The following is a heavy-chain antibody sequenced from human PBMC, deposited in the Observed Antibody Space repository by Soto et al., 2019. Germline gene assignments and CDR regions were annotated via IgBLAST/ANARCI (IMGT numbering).Heavy chain of an antibody. CDR2: ISNSGGSP. CDR3: AKDLASAMYSSGWGDV. Sequence: PGGSLRLSCAASGFTFSSYAMTWVRQAPGKGLEWVSTISNSGGSPYYADSVKGRFTISRDNSKNTLYLQMNGLSAEDTALYYCAKDLASAMYSSGWGDVWGQGTRVSVSS. CDR1: GFTFSSYA. D-gene: IGHD6-19*01. J-gene: IGHJ6*02. V-gene: IGHV3-23*01.